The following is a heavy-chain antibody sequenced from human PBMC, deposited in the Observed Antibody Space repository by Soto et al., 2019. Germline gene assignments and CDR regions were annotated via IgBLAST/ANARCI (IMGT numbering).Heavy chain of an antibody. J-gene: IGHJ6*02. CDR2: INPNSGDT. CDR1: GHSFTGHY. CDR3: ARALIGFLDWLPDNYYYGMDV. V-gene: IGHV1-2*02. D-gene: IGHD3-3*02. Sequence: ASVKVSCKVSGHSFTGHYMHWVRQAPGQGLEWTGWINPNSGDTNYARKFQGRVTMTRDTSIKTVYMELSSLRSDDTAVYYCARALIGFLDWLPDNYYYGMDVWGQGTTVTVSS.